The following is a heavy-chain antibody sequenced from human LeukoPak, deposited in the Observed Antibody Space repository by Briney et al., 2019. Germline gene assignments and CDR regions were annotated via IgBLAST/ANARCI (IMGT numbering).Heavy chain of an antibody. V-gene: IGHV4-61*08. J-gene: IGHJ4*02. D-gene: IGHD5-18*01. CDR1: GGSISSGDYY. CDR3: ARRHSYGLYPDYFDY. Sequence: SQTLSLTCTVSGGSISSGDYYWSWIRQRPGKGLEWIGYIYYSGSTNYNPSLKSRVTISVDTSKNQFSLKLSSVTAADTAVYYCARRHSYGLYPDYFDYWGQGTLVTVSS. CDR2: IYYSGST.